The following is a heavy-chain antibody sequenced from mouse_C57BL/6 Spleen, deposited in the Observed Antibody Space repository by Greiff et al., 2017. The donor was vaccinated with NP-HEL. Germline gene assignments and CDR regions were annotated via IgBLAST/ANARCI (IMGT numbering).Heavy chain of an antibody. D-gene: IGHD1-1*01. CDR2: INPSTGGT. CDR1: GYSFTGYY. J-gene: IGHJ2*01. Sequence: EVQLQQSGPELVKPGASVKISCKASGYSFTGYYMNWVKQSPEKSLEWIGEINPSTGGTTYNQKFKAKATLTVDKSSSTAYMQLKSRTSEDSAVYYCARVDYYGSGHFDYWGQGTTLTVSS. V-gene: IGHV1-42*01. CDR3: ARVDYYGSGHFDY.